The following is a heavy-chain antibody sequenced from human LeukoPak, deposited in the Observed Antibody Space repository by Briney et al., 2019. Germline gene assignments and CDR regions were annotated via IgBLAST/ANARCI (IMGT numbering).Heavy chain of an antibody. CDR2: IFHSGRV. V-gene: IGHV4-4*02. Sequence: SETLSLTCDVSGDSISTPHWWSWVRQPPGKGLEWIGEIFHSGRVNYIPSLQSRVTISLDKSKNQVSLEVNSVTAADTAVYYCARLNADYGYYGPHDAFDIWGQGTLVAVSS. D-gene: IGHD4-17*01. J-gene: IGHJ3*02. CDR3: ARLNADYGYYGPHDAFDI. CDR1: GDSISTPHW.